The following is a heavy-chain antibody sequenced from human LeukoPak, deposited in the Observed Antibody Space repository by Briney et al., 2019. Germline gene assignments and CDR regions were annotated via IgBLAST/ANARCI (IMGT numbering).Heavy chain of an antibody. V-gene: IGHV1-18*01. CDR3: ARDLELTVVVPAAPGDY. J-gene: IGHJ4*02. CDR2: ISAYNGNT. Sequence: ASVKVSCKASGYTFTSYGISWVRQAPGQGLEWMGWISAYNGNTNYAQKLQGRVTMTTDTSTSTAYMELRSLRSDDTAVYYCARDLELTVVVPAAPGDYWGQGTLVTVSS. D-gene: IGHD2-2*01. CDR1: GYTFTSYG.